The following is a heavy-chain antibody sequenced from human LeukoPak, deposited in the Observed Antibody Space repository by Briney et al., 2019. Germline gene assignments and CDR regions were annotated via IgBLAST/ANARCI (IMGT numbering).Heavy chain of an antibody. D-gene: IGHD4-17*01. V-gene: IGHV3-23*01. CDR3: AKANYGGIFAS. J-gene: IGHJ4*02. Sequence: GESLRLSCAASGFTFSAYGMSWVRQAPGKGLEWVSHISDTVRDTWYAYSVKGRFIISRDNSSDTVYLQMSSLRPEDTALYFCAKANYGGIFASWGQGTLVTVSS. CDR1: GFTFSAYG. CDR2: ISDTVRDT.